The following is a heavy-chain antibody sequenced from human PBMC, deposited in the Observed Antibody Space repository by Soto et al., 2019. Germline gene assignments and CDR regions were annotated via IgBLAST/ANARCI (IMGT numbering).Heavy chain of an antibody. CDR1: GGTFSSYT. J-gene: IGHJ4*02. D-gene: IGHD2-15*01. CDR3: ATTPGSWDKYYFDY. Sequence: QVQLVQSGAEVKKPGSSVKVSCKASGGTFSSYTISWVRQAPGQGLEWMGRIIPILGIANYAQKFQGRVTITADKSTSTAYMELRSLRSEDTAVYYCATTPGSWDKYYFDYWGQGTLVTVSS. CDR2: IIPILGIA. V-gene: IGHV1-69*02.